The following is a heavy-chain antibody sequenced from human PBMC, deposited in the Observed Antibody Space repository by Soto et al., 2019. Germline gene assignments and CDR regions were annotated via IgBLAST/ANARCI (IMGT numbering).Heavy chain of an antibody. J-gene: IGHJ4*02. CDR1: GGSFSGYY. CDR2: INHSGST. CDR3: ARLPVRRPYYDYVWGSYRPYYFDY. Sequence: PSETLSLTCAVYGGSFSGYYWSWIRQPPGKGLEWIGEINHSGSTNYNPSLKSRVTISVDTSKNQFSLKLSSVTAADTAVYYCARLPVRRPYYDYVWGSYRPYYFDYWGQGTLVTVSS. V-gene: IGHV4-34*01. D-gene: IGHD3-16*02.